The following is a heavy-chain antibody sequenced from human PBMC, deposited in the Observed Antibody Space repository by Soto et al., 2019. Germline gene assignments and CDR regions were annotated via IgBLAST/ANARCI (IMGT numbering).Heavy chain of an antibody. V-gene: IGHV3-23*01. CDR1: GFTFSSYA. CDR2: ISGSGGST. CDR3: AKDSGYSSSWSTKNYGMDV. Sequence: EVQLLESGGGLVQPGGSLRLSCAASGFTFSSYAMSWVRQAPGKGLEWVSAISGSGGSTYYADSVKGRFTISRDNSKNTLYLQMNSLRAEDTAVYYCAKDSGYSSSWSTKNYGMDVWGQGTTVTVSS. J-gene: IGHJ6*02. D-gene: IGHD6-13*01.